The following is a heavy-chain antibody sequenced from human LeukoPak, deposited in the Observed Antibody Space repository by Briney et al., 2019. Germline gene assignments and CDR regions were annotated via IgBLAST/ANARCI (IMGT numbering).Heavy chain of an antibody. V-gene: IGHV4-61*02. CDR3: ARDSSGYYYLFDY. J-gene: IGHJ4*01. CDR1: GGSISSSSYY. CDR2: IYTTGST. Sequence: SQTLSLTCTVSGGSISSSSYYWSWIRQTAGKGLEWIGRIYTTGSTNYNPSLKSRVTMSVDTSKNQFSLKLSSVTAAATDVYYCARDSSGYYYLFDYWGQGTLVNGSS. D-gene: IGHD3-22*01.